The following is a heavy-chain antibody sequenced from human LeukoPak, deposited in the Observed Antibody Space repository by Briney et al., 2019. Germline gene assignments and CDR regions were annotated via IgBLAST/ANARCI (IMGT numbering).Heavy chain of an antibody. CDR3: ARGGYYDSSGYYKDLDWFDP. CDR2: INPSGGST. CDR1: GYTFTSYY. V-gene: IGHV1-46*01. Sequence: VASVKVSCKASGYTFTSYYMHWVRQAPGQGLEWMGIINPSGGSTSYAQKFQGRVTMTRDTSTSTVYMEPSSLRSEDTAVYYCARGGYYDSSGYYKDLDWFDPWGQGTLVTVSS. D-gene: IGHD3-22*01. J-gene: IGHJ5*02.